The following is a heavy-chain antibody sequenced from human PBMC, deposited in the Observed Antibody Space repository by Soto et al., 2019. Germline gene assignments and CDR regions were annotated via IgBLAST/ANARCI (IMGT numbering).Heavy chain of an antibody. J-gene: IGHJ4*02. Sequence: EVQLLESGGGLVQPGGSLRLSCAASGFTFSSYAMSWVRQAPGKGLEWVSGMSGSGGTAYYRDSGKGRFTISRDNSKQTLYLQMSRLGAEDTALYYCAKGPIFGVENIYDYWGQGTLVTVSS. CDR1: GFTFSSYA. CDR3: AKGPIFGVENIYDY. CDR2: MSGSGGTA. V-gene: IGHV3-23*01. D-gene: IGHD3-3*01.